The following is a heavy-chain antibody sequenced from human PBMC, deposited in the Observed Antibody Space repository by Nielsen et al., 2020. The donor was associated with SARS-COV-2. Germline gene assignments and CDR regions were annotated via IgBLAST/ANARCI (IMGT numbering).Heavy chain of an antibody. CDR3: AKDPNPIWFGESNFDY. CDR2: ISWNSGSI. Sequence: GGSLRLSCAASGFTFDDYAMHWVRQAPGKGLEWVSGISWNSGSIGYADSVKGRFTISRDNAKNSLYLQMNSLRAEDTALYYCAKDPNPIWFGESNFDYWGQGTLVTVSS. J-gene: IGHJ4*02. CDR1: GFTFDDYA. D-gene: IGHD3-10*01. V-gene: IGHV3-9*01.